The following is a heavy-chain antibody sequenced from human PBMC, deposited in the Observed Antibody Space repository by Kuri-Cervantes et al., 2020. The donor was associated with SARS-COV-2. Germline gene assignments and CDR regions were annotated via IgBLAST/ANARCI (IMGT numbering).Heavy chain of an antibody. CDR1: GYTFTSYD. V-gene: IGHV1-8*01. D-gene: IGHD4-17*01. CDR2: MNPNSGNT. Sequence: GESLKISCKASGYTFTSYDINWVRQATGQGLEWMGWMNPNSGNTGYAQKFQGRVTMTRNTSISTAYMELRSLRSDDTAVYYCARDTGMTTVPKDYYHGMDVWGQGTTVTVSS. CDR3: ARDTGMTTVPKDYYHGMDV. J-gene: IGHJ6*02.